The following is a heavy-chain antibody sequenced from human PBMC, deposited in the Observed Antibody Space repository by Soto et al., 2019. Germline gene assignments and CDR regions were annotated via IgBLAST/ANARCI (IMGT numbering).Heavy chain of an antibody. J-gene: IGHJ4*02. CDR2: INAGNGNT. D-gene: IGHD6-19*01. V-gene: IGHV1-3*01. Sequence: ASVKVSCKASGYTFTSYAMHWVRQAPGQRLEWMGWINAGNGNTKYSQKFQDRVTITTDTSASTAYMELSSLRSEDTAVYYCARAVAVPADFDYWGQGTLVTVSS. CDR1: GYTFTSYA. CDR3: ARAVAVPADFDY.